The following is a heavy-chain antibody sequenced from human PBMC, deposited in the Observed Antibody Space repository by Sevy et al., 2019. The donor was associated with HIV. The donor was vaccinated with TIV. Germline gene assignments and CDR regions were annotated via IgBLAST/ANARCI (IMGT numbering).Heavy chain of an antibody. Sequence: ASVKVSCKASGGTFSSYAISWVRQAPGQGLEWMGGIIPIFGTANYAQKFQGRVTITADESTGTAYMELSSLGSEDTAVYYCARDEYCSGGSCYPLPRLFNWFDPWGQGTLVTVSS. CDR1: GGTFSSYA. V-gene: IGHV1-69*13. CDR2: IIPIFGTA. J-gene: IGHJ5*02. CDR3: ARDEYCSGGSCYPLPRLFNWFDP. D-gene: IGHD2-15*01.